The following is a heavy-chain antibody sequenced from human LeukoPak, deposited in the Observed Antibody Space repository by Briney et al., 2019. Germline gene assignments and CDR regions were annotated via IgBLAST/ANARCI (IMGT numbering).Heavy chain of an antibody. V-gene: IGHV3-49*03. Sequence: GGSLRLSCTGSGFTFGEYAMSWFRQAPGRGLEWVGLITNKASGGAIHYAASVRGRFTISRDDSKTIAYLHMNSLLPEDTGVYYRTRGDLNVWGLGTLVTVSS. D-gene: IGHD1-1*01. CDR2: ITNKASGGAI. CDR1: GFTFGEYA. J-gene: IGHJ4*02. CDR3: TRGDLNV.